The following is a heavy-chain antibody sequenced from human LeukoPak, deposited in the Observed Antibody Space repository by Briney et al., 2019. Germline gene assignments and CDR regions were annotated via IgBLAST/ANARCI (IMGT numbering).Heavy chain of an antibody. Sequence: PSETLSLTCTVSGGSISSYYWSWIRQPPGKGLEWIGYIYYSGSTNYNPSLKSRVTISVDTSKNQFSLKLSSVTAADTAVYYCARTSSGYYGSGSYRTLLSYWGQGTLVTVSS. V-gene: IGHV4-59*01. D-gene: IGHD3-10*01. J-gene: IGHJ4*02. CDR3: ARTSSGYYGSGSYRTLLSY. CDR1: GGSISSYY. CDR2: IYYSGST.